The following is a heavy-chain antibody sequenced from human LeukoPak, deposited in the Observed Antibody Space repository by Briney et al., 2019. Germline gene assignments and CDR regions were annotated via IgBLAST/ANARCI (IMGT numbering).Heavy chain of an antibody. V-gene: IGHV4-39*07. CDR2: IYYSGST. J-gene: IGHJ3*02. CDR1: GGSISSSSYY. Sequence: PSETLSLTCTVSGGSISSSSYYWGWIRQPPGKGLEWIGSIYYSGSTYYNPSLKSRVTISVDTSKNQFSLKLSSVTAADTAVYYCARLLVVGARYAFDIWGQGTMVTVSS. D-gene: IGHD1-26*01. CDR3: ARLLVVGARYAFDI.